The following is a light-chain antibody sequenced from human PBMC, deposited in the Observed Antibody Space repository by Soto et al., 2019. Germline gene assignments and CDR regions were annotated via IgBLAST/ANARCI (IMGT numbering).Light chain of an antibody. J-gene: IGKJ2*01. Sequence: DIQMTQSPSTLSASVGDRVTITCRASQSVSVWLAWYQQKPGKAPKLLIYKASSLESGVPSRFSGSGSGTEFTLTISSLQPDDFATYYCQQYNSYPVHFGQGTKLEIK. CDR3: QQYNSYPVH. CDR2: KAS. V-gene: IGKV1-5*03. CDR1: QSVSVW.